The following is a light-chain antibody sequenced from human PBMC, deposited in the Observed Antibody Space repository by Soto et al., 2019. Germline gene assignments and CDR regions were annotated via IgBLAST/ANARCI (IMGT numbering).Light chain of an antibody. Sequence: DIQVTQSPSSLSASVGDSVTITCRASQSIGKWLAWYQQKPGKAPRLLIYDASILNTGVPSRFSGSGSETEFTLTIRSLQPDDFATYYCQQYDSYSETFGQGTKVEIK. J-gene: IGKJ1*01. V-gene: IGKV1-5*01. CDR2: DAS. CDR1: QSIGKW. CDR3: QQYDSYSET.